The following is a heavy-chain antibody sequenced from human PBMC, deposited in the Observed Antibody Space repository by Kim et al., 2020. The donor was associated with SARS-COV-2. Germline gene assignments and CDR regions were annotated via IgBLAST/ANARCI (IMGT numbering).Heavy chain of an antibody. CDR1: GFTFNTYT. V-gene: IGHV3-21*01. D-gene: IGHD5-12*01. CDR3: ARGGYSHDSKYYYYAMDV. J-gene: IGHJ6*02. CDR2: ISSSSTDI. Sequence: GGSLRLACAASGFTFNTYTLNWVRHAPGKGLEWVSSISSSSTDIYNADSVKGRFTISRDNAKNSLYLQMNSLRAEDTAVYYCARGGYSHDSKYYYYAMDVWGQGTTVTVSS.